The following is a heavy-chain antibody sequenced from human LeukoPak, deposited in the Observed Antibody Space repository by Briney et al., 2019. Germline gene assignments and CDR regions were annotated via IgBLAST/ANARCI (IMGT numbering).Heavy chain of an antibody. D-gene: IGHD3-3*01. CDR2: ISGSGGST. J-gene: IGHJ4*02. V-gene: IGHV3-23*01. CDR3: ASLDFNYDFWSGYSYFDY. CDR1: GFTFSSYA. Sequence: GGSLRLSCAASGFTFSSYAMSWVRQAPGKGLEWVSRISGSGGSTYYADSVKGRFTISRDNAKNSLYLQMNSLRAEDTAVYYCASLDFNYDFWSGYSYFDYWGQGTLVTVSS.